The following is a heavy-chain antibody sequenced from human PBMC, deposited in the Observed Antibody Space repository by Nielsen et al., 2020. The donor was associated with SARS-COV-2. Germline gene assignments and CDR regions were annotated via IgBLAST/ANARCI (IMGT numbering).Heavy chain of an antibody. V-gene: IGHV6-1*01. CDR3: ARDSGNWGLGLPSLDV. J-gene: IGHJ6*04. D-gene: IGHD7-27*01. CDR2: TYYRSKWYN. Sequence: SETLSLTCAISGDSVSSNSAAWNWIRQSPSRGLEWLGRTYYRSKWYNDYAVSVKSRITINPDTSKNQFSLQLNSVTPEDTAVYYCARDSGNWGLGLPSLDVWGKGTTVTVSS. CDR1: GDSVSSNSAA.